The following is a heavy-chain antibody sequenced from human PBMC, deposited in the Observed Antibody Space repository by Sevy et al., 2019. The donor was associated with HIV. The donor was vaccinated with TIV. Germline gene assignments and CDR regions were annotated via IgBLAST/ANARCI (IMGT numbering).Heavy chain of an antibody. CDR3: ARSVGSSWYNYFDY. V-gene: IGHV4-59*01. D-gene: IGHD6-13*01. CDR2: IYYSGST. CDR1: GGSISSYY. Sequence: SETLSLTCTVPGGSISSYYWSWIRQPPGKGLEWIGYIYYSGSTNYNPSLKSRVTISVDTSKNQFSLKLSSVTAADTAVYYCARSVGSSWYNYFDYWGQGTLVTVSS. J-gene: IGHJ4*02.